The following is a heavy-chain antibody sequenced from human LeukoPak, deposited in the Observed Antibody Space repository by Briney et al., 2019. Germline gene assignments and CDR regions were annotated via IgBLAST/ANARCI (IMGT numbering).Heavy chain of an antibody. Sequence: SVKVSCKASGYTFTGYYMHWVRQAPGQGLEWMGGIIPIFGTANYAQKFQGRVTITADESTSTAYMELSSLRSEDTAVYYCARVPDYDFWSGYYTPPFYGMDVWGQGTTVTVSS. V-gene: IGHV1-69*13. J-gene: IGHJ6*02. CDR1: GYTFTGYY. CDR3: ARVPDYDFWSGYYTPPFYGMDV. D-gene: IGHD3-3*01. CDR2: IIPIFGTA.